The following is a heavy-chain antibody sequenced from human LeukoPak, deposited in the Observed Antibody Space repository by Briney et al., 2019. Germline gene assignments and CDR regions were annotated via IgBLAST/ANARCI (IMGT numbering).Heavy chain of an antibody. CDR1: GFTFSDYY. V-gene: IGHV3-30*02. CDR3: ARGRITMVRGVDY. D-gene: IGHD3-10*01. CDR2: IRYDGSNK. Sequence: GGSLRLSCAASGFTFSDYYMSWIRQAPGKGLEWVAFIRYDGSNKYYADSVKGRFTISRDNSKNTLYLQMNSLRAEDTAVYYCARGRITMVRGVDYWGQGTLVTVSS. J-gene: IGHJ4*02.